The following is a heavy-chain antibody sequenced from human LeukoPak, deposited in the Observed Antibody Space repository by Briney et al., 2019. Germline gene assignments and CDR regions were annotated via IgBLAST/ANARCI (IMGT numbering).Heavy chain of an antibody. V-gene: IGHV3-30*03. CDR2: ISYDGSNK. D-gene: IGHD1/OR15-1a*01. J-gene: IGHJ5*02. Sequence: ESGGGVVQPGRSLRLSCAASGFTFSSYGMHWVRQAPGKGLEWVAVISYDGSNKYYADSVKGRFTISRDNSKNTLYLQMNSLRAEDTAVYYCARPLTGRTSREPFDPWGQGTLVTVSS. CDR3: ARPLTGRTSREPFDP. CDR1: GFTFSSYG.